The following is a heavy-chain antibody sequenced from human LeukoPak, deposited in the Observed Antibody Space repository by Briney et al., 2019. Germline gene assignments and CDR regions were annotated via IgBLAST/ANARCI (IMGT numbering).Heavy chain of an antibody. CDR1: GGSISSSSYY. D-gene: IGHD3-16*01. Sequence: SETLSLTCTVSGGSISSSSYYWGWIRQPPGKGLEWIGSIYYSGSTYYNPSLKSRVTIPVDTSKNQFSLKLSSVTAADTAVYYCARQPGGGFDYWGQGTLVTVSS. CDR2: IYYSGST. V-gene: IGHV4-39*01. J-gene: IGHJ4*02. CDR3: ARQPGGGFDY.